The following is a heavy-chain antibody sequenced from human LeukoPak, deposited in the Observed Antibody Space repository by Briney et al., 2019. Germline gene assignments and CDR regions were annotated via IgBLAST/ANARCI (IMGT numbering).Heavy chain of an antibody. CDR2: INASGGST. CDR3: ARDVDVDTSAFNI. J-gene: IGHJ3*02. V-gene: IGHV1-46*04. Sequence: ASVKVSCKASGYTFTSYYMHWVRQAPGQGLESMGIINASGGSTSYAQKLQGRVTMTRDTSTSTVYMELSMLRSEDTGVYYCARDVDVDTSAFNIWGQGTMVTVSS. D-gene: IGHD5-18*01. CDR1: GYTFTSYY.